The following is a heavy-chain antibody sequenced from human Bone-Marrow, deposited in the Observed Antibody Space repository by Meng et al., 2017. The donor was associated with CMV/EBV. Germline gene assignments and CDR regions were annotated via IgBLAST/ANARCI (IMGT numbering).Heavy chain of an antibody. V-gene: IGHV1-46*01. CDR1: YY. Sequence: YYMHWVRRSPGQGLEWMGIINPSGGSTSYAQKFQGRVTMTRDTSTSTVYMELSSLRSEDTAVYYCARVGGYCSSTSCYSYYYYGMDVWGQGTTVTVSS. CDR3: ARVGGYCSSTSCYSYYYYGMDV. J-gene: IGHJ6*02. D-gene: IGHD2-2*01. CDR2: INPSGGST.